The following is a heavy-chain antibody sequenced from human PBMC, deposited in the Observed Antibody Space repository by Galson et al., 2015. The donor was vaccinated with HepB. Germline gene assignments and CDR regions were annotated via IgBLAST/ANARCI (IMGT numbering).Heavy chain of an antibody. CDR2: IWSDGTKQ. CDR1: GFIFSRHG. CDR3: AREAAIAAPAAFDN. Sequence: SLRLSCAASGFIFSRHGMHWVRQAPGKGLEWVALIWSDGTKQLYGDSVKGRFTISRDNSKNTLYLQMNNLRAGDTAVYYCAREAAIAAPAAFDNWGQGALVTVSS. J-gene: IGHJ4*02. D-gene: IGHD6-13*01. V-gene: IGHV3-33*01.